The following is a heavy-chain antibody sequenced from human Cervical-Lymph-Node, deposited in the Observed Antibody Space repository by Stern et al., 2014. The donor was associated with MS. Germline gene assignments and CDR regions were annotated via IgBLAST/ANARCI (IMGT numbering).Heavy chain of an antibody. J-gene: IGHJ4*02. V-gene: IGHV1-69*18. Sequence: QVQLVESGAEVKKPGSSVRVSCKASGGTFSNLDVRWVRLATGPGLEWMGRTIPMFGTATYARGFQDRVTITADESTTTVYLELSNLISEDTAVYFCARWEGGGLGFDYWGQGTLVTVSS. CDR3: ARWEGGGLGFDY. D-gene: IGHD1-26*01. CDR1: GGTFSNLD. CDR2: TIPMFGTA.